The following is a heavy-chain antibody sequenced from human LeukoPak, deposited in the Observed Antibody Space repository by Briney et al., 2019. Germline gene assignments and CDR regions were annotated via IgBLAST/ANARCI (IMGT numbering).Heavy chain of an antibody. CDR2: ISYDGINT. Sequence: GGSLRLSCVASGFALRNYGMHWVRQAPGKGLEWVAVISYDGINTHYADSVKGRFTISKDNSKNTLYLQLNTLRPEDTAVYYCANDDARGFGEPSPYDYWGQGTRVIVSS. J-gene: IGHJ4*02. V-gene: IGHV3-30*18. CDR1: GFALRNYG. CDR3: ANDDARGFGEPSPYDY. D-gene: IGHD3-10*01.